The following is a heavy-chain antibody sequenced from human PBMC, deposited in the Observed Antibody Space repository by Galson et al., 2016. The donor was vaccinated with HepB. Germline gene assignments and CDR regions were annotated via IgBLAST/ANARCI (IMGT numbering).Heavy chain of an antibody. J-gene: IGHJ2*01. CDR2: INPNTGGP. CDR3: ARETRVTGTRPYWYFDL. V-gene: IGHV1-2*02. D-gene: IGHD1-7*01. Sequence: SVKVSCKASGYTFTGYYMHWVRRAPGQGVEWMGWINPNTGGPSYARNFQGRVNLTRDTSITTTYMELNSLRSDDTAVYYCARETRVTGTRPYWYFDLWGRGSLVTVSS. CDR1: GYTFTGYY.